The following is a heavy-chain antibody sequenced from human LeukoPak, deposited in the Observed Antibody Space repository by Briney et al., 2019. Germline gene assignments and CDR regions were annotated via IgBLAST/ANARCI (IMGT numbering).Heavy chain of an antibody. Sequence: PSETLSLTCVVSGYSISNDYYWGWIRQPPGKGLEWIGNIYHSGGSYYNPSLKSRVTILVDTSKNQFSLKLSSVTAADTAVYYCARVGVVVAATYNWFDPWGQGTLVTVSS. D-gene: IGHD2-15*01. CDR2: IYHSGGS. CDR1: GYSISNDYY. J-gene: IGHJ5*02. V-gene: IGHV4-38-2*01. CDR3: ARVGVVVAATYNWFDP.